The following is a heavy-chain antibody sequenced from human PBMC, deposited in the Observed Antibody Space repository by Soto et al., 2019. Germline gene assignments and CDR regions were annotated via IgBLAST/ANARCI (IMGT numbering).Heavy chain of an antibody. J-gene: IGHJ4*02. CDR1: GFMFSDYW. CDR3: ARDRWWLVH. CDR2: IKPDGGEK. V-gene: IGHV3-7*01. Sequence: GGSLRLSCAASGFMFSDYWMNWVRQVPGKGLEWVAKIKPDGGEKDYVDSVKGRFTISRDNSKNSLYLQMNSLRAEDTAVYYCARDRWWLVHWGQGTLVTVSS. D-gene: IGHD6-19*01.